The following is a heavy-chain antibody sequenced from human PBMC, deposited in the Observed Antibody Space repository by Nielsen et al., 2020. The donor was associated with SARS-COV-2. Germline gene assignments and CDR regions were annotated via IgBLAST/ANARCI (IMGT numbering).Heavy chain of an antibody. CDR2: IDAGNGDT. CDR3: ARVASDIWYDKNLLW. Sequence: SVKVSCKASGYTFTTHSIHWVRQAPGQSLEWVGWIDAGNGDTGYSQNFQGRATITRDTSASTAYLELSSLRSEDTAVYYCARVASDIWYDKNLLWWGQGTLVTVSS. J-gene: IGHJ4*02. V-gene: IGHV1-3*01. D-gene: IGHD1-1*01. CDR1: GYTFTTHS.